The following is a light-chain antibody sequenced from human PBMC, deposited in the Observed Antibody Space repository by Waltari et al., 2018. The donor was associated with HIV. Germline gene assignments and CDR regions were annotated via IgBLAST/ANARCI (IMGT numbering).Light chain of an antibody. CDR1: SSDVGIYTF. CDR3: SSYIGGSTVI. CDR2: DDT. Sequence: QSALTQPASVSGSPGQSITISCTGVSSDVGIYTFVSWYQHRPGNAPKLLIFDDTKRPSLISPAFSGSKSGNSASLTISGLQAEDEADYYCSSYIGGSTVIFGGGTKVTAL. V-gene: IGLV2-23*02. J-gene: IGLJ2*01.